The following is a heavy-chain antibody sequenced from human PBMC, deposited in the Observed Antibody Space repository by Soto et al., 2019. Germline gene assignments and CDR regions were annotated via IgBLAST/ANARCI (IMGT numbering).Heavy chain of an antibody. CDR2: IKQDGSEK. Sequence: GGSLRLSCAASGFTFSSYWMSWVRQAPGKGLEWVANIKQDGSEKYYVDSVKGRFTISRDNAKNSLYLQMNSLKAEDTAVYYCASRLGNSSGWYFDYWGHGTLVTVSA. CDR3: ASRLGNSSGWYFDY. CDR1: GFTFSSYW. V-gene: IGHV3-7*03. J-gene: IGHJ4*01. D-gene: IGHD6-19*01.